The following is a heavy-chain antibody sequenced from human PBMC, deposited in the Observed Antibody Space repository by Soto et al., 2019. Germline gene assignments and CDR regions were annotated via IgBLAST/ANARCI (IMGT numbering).Heavy chain of an antibody. CDR3: LRDIFGVVIFDS. CDR1: GFSFSDSA. V-gene: IGHV3-64D*06. D-gene: IGHD3-3*01. CDR2: ISTNGRNT. J-gene: IGHJ4*02. Sequence: PGGSLRLSCSASGFSFSDSAMHWVRQAPGKTLEYVSAISTNGRNTYYADSVKGRFTISRDNSKNAVHLQMSSLRAEDTAVYYCLRDIFGVVIFDSWGQGTPVTVSS.